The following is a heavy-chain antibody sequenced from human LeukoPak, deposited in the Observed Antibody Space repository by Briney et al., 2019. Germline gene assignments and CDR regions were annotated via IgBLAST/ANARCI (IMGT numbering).Heavy chain of an antibody. Sequence: ASVKVSCKASGYTFTSYGLSWVRQAPGQGPEWMGWISAYNGNINYAQKFQGRLTLTTEKSTSTGYMELRSLRSDYTAVYYCARGLQIGFLEYWGQGTLVTVSS. V-gene: IGHV1-18*01. J-gene: IGHJ4*02. CDR3: ARGLQIGFLEY. CDR2: ISAYNGNI. D-gene: IGHD4-11*01. CDR1: GYTFTSYG.